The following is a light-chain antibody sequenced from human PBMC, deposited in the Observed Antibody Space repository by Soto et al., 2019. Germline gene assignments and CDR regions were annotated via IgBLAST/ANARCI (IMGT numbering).Light chain of an antibody. Sequence: QSVLTQPASVSGSPGQSITIPCTGTSSDVGGYNLVSWYQHHPGKAPKLMIYDVSNRPSGVSNRFSGSKSGNTASLTISGLQAEDEADYYCNSYTSSSTYVFGTWTKLTVL. CDR1: SSDVGGYNL. CDR2: DVS. V-gene: IGLV2-14*03. J-gene: IGLJ1*01. CDR3: NSYTSSSTYV.